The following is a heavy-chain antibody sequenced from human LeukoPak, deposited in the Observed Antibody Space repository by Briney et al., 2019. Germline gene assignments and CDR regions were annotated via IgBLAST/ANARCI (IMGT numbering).Heavy chain of an antibody. CDR2: IYYSGST. D-gene: IGHD3-22*01. Sequence: PSETLSLTCTVSGGSISSSSYYWGWIRQPPGKGLEWIGSIYYSGSTYYNPSLKSRVTISVDTSKNQFSLKLSSVTAADTAVYYCARGDDSSGYQIWGQGTMVTVSS. CDR3: ARGDDSSGYQI. J-gene: IGHJ3*02. V-gene: IGHV4-39*07. CDR1: GGSISSSSYY.